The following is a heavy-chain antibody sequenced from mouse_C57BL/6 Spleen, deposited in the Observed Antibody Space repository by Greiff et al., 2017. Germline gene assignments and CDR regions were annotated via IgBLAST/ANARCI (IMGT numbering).Heavy chain of an antibody. D-gene: IGHD1-1*01. CDR1: GYSFTDYN. Sequence: VQLQQSGPELVKPGASVKISCKASGYSFTDYNMNWVKQSHGKSLEWIGVINPNYGTTSYNKKFKGKATLTVDQSSSTAYMQLNSLTSEDSAVYYCARDYGSSYLYDFDYWGQGTTLTVSS. CDR3: ARDYGSSYLYDFDY. CDR2: INPNYGTT. J-gene: IGHJ2*01. V-gene: IGHV1-39*01.